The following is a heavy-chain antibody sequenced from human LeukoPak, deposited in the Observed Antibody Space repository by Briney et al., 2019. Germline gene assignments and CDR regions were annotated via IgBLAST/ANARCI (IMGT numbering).Heavy chain of an antibody. Sequence: SETLSLTCTVSGGSISTYYWSWVRQPPGKGLEWVGYIYYSGSNNYNPSLKSRVTISVDTSKNQFSLKLNSVTAADTAVYYCARGVYYYYYMDVWGKGKTATVSS. CDR1: GGSISTYY. J-gene: IGHJ6*03. V-gene: IGHV4-59*01. CDR3: ARGVYYYYYMDV. CDR2: IYYSGSN.